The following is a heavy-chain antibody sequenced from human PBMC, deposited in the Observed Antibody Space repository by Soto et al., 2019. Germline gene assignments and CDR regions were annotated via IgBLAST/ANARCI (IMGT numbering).Heavy chain of an antibody. J-gene: IGHJ1*01. CDR3: AHVNYGSVIHFQH. Sequence: QITLKESGPTLVKPPQTLPLTCTFSGFSLRTIGVGVGWISQPPGKALEWLALIYWDDDKRYSTSLKSRLTITKDNSKNQVVLTITNMDLLDTATYYCAHVNYGSVIHFQHWGQGTLVTVSS. V-gene: IGHV2-5*02. CDR1: GFSLRTIGVG. D-gene: IGHD3-10*01. CDR2: IYWDDDK.